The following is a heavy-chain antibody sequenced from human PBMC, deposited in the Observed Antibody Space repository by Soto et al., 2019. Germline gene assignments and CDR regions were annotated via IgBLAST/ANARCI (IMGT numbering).Heavy chain of an antibody. V-gene: IGHV3-30*18. D-gene: IGHD6-19*01. CDR3: AKGGRQWLVTSDFNY. CDR2: VSHDGRNT. CDR1: GFTFSDYA. J-gene: IGHJ4*02. Sequence: VQLVESGGGVVQPGRSLRLSCAASGFTFSDYAMHWVRQAPGKGLEWVAVVSHDGRNTHYADSVKGRFTISRDSSKNTVSLEMTRLRAEDTAGCYCAKGGRQWLVTSDFNYWGQGALVTVSS.